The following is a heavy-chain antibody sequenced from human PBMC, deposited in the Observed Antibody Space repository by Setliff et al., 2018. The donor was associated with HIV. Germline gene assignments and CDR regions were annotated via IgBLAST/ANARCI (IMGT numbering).Heavy chain of an antibody. V-gene: IGHV4-30-2*01. Sequence: PSETLSLTCAVSGGSISSGGYSWTWIRQPPGKGLEWIAYIFHSGRIYYNPTLKSRVTMSVDRSKNHLSLNVTSVTAADTAVYYCARRSGYAGDYWGQGTTVTVSS. CDR3: ARRSGYAGDY. CDR1: GGSISSGGYS. J-gene: IGHJ4*03. D-gene: IGHD5-12*01. CDR2: IFHSGRI.